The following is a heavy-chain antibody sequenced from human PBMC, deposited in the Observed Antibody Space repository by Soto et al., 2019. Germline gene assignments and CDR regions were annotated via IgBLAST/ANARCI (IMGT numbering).Heavy chain of an antibody. CDR2: INAGNGNT. CDR3: ARGGVYSLFDY. Sequence: QVQLVQSGSEEKKPEASVRVSCKASGYTFTSFAIHWVRQAPGHRLECMGWINAGNGNTKYSQKFQGRVTITRDTSASTGYMEQSSLRSEDTAVYYFARGGVYSLFDYWGQGTLVTVSS. V-gene: IGHV1-3*05. J-gene: IGHJ4*02. CDR1: GYTFTSFA. D-gene: IGHD2-8*01.